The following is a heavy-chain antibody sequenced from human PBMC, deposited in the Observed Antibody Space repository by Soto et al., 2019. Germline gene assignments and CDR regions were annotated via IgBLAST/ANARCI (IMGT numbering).Heavy chain of an antibody. J-gene: IGHJ5*02. V-gene: IGHV1-3*01. Sequence: ASVKVSCKASGYTFTSYAMHWVRQAPGQRLEWMGWINAGNGNTKYSQKFQGRVTITRDTSASTAYMELSSLRSEDTAVYYCARDSGDPLKGIAGEFDPWGQGTLVTVSS. CDR3: ARDSGDPLKGIAGEFDP. CDR1: GYTFTSYA. D-gene: IGHD6-13*01. CDR2: INAGNGNT.